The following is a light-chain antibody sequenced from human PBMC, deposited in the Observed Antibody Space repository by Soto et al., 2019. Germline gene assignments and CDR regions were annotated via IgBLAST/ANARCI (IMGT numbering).Light chain of an antibody. Sequence: DIQMTQSPSTLSASVGDRVTITCRASQSISSWLAWYQQKPGKAPKLLIYKASSLESGVPSRFSGSGSGTEFTLTISSLQPDDFATYSCQQYNSYPITFGRGTQLEIK. CDR3: QQYNSYPIT. CDR1: QSISSW. J-gene: IGKJ5*01. CDR2: KAS. V-gene: IGKV1-5*03.